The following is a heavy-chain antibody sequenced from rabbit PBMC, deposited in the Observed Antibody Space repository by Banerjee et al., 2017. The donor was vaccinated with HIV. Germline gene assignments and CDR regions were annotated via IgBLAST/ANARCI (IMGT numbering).Heavy chain of an antibody. V-gene: IGHV1S40*01. Sequence: QSLEESGGDLVKPGASLTLTCIASGFSFSSSYYMCWVRQAPGKGPEWIACIYAGSYGSTYYASWAKGRFTISKTSSTTVTLQMTSLTAADTATYFCAGDPCTDGDVGYDYALNLWGPGTLVTVS. CDR3: AGDPCTDGDVGYDYALNL. CDR2: IYAGSYGST. CDR1: GFSFSSSYY. J-gene: IGHJ4*01. D-gene: IGHD6-1*01.